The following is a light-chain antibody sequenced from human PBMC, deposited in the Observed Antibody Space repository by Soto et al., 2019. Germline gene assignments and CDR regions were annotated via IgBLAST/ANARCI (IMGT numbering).Light chain of an antibody. CDR1: SSDVGGYNY. V-gene: IGLV2-14*03. CDR3: SSYTASSTYV. CDR2: DVS. Sequence: QSALTQPASVSGSPGQSITISCTGTSSDVGGYNYVSLYQHHPGKAPKLMIFDVSNRPSGVSNRFSGSKSGNTASLTISGLQAEDEADYYCSSYTASSTYVFGTGTKLTVL. J-gene: IGLJ1*01.